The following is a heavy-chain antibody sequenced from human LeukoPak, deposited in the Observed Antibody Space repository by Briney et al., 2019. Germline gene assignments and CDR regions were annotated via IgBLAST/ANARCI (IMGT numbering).Heavy chain of an antibody. J-gene: IGHJ4*02. D-gene: IGHD4-17*01. CDR2: IYTSGST. CDR3: ARGLPGLRGAKGLYDY. Sequence: SETLSLTCTVSGGSISSYYWSWIRQPAGKGLEWIGRIYTSGSTNYNPSLKSRVTMSVDTSKNQFSLKLSSVTAADTAVYYCARGLPGLRGAKGLYDYWGQGTLVTVSS. CDR1: GGSISSYY. V-gene: IGHV4-4*07.